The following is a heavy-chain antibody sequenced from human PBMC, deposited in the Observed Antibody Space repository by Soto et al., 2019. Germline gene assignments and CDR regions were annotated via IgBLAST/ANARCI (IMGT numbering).Heavy chain of an antibody. CDR1: GFSFSSYS. Sequence: GGSLRLSCAGSGFSFSSYSINWVRQAPGKGPEWVSYISGGSGSTIYYADSVKGRFTISRDTAKNSVYLQMNSLRAEDTAVYYCARVVRVVDVKGPLYFDYWGQGTLVTVSS. J-gene: IGHJ4*02. V-gene: IGHV3-48*01. D-gene: IGHD2-15*01. CDR3: ARVVRVVDVKGPLYFDY. CDR2: ISGGSGSTI.